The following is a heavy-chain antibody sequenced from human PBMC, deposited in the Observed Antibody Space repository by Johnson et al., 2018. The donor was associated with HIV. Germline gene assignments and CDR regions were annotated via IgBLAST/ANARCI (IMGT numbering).Heavy chain of an antibody. J-gene: IGHJ3*02. D-gene: IGHD6-13*01. Sequence: QVQLVESGGGVVQPGRSLRLSCAASGFTFRSYAMHWVRQAPGKGLEWVAVISYDGSYQYYADSAKGRFTISRDNSKNTLYLQMNSLRAEDTAVYYCAREPSIAAAGGDGAFDIWGRGTMVTVSS. CDR1: GFTFRSYA. V-gene: IGHV3-30*04. CDR3: AREPSIAAAGGDGAFDI. CDR2: ISYDGSYQ.